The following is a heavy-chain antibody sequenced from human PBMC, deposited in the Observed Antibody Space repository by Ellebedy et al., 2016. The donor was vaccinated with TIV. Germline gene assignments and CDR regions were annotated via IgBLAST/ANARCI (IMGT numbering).Heavy chain of an antibody. V-gene: IGHV4-31*03. J-gene: IGHJ2*01. Sequence: MPSETLSLTCPVSGGSISSGWHYWSWIRQHPGKGLEWIGYIYYSGSTNYKPSLKTRVTITVATSKNKFSLKLNSVTAADTAVYYCARGGAGGYWYFDLWGRGTLVTVSS. D-gene: IGHD4-23*01. CDR1: GGSISSGWHY. CDR2: IYYSGST. CDR3: ARGGAGGYWYFDL.